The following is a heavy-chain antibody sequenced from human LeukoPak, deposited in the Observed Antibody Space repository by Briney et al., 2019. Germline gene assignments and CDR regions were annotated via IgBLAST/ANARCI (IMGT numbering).Heavy chain of an antibody. J-gene: IGHJ4*02. CDR2: IYTSGST. D-gene: IGHD3-10*02. CDR1: GGSISSYY. V-gene: IGHV4-4*09. Sequence: PETLSLTCTVSGGSISSYYWSWIRQPPGKGLEWIGYIYTSGSTNYNPSLKSRVTISVDTSKNQFSLKLSSVTAADTAVYYCARTMIGHFDYWGQGTLVTVSS. CDR3: ARTMIGHFDY.